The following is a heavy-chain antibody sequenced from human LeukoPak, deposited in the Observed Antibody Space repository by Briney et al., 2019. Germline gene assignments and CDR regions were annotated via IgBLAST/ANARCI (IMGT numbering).Heavy chain of an antibody. Sequence: ASVKVSCKASGYTFTSYAMHWVRQAPGQRLEWMGWINAGSGNTKYSQKFQDRVTITRDTSASTAYMELSSLRSEDTAVYYCARGRGYCSSTSCSPSWFDPWGQGTLVTVSS. J-gene: IGHJ5*02. D-gene: IGHD2-2*01. CDR1: GYTFTSYA. CDR3: ARGRGYCSSTSCSPSWFDP. CDR2: INAGSGNT. V-gene: IGHV1-3*01.